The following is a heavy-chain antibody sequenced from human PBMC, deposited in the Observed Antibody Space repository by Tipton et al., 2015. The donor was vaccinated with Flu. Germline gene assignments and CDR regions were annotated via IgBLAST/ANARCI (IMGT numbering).Heavy chain of an antibody. D-gene: IGHD2-21*01. J-gene: IGHJ4*02. CDR2: ISNSDTTI. CDR3: ARVWGYSYYLDY. CDR1: GFTFSSYE. Sequence: VQLVQSGGGLVQPGGSLRLSCAASGFTFSSYEMNWVRQAPGKGLEWVSYISNSDTTIYYADSVKGRFTISRDNAKNSLHLQMYSLRADDTGVYYCARVWGYSYYLDYWGQGTLVTVSS. V-gene: IGHV3-48*03.